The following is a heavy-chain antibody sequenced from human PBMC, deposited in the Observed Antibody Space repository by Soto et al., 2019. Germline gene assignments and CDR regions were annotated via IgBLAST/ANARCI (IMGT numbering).Heavy chain of an antibody. CDR1: GFSLRSSAVG. CDR3: ARRWGRGNDFNCCFDL. J-gene: IGHJ2*01. D-gene: IGHD3-3*01. V-gene: IGHV2-5*02. CDR2: IYWDDDK. Sequence: QITLKESGPTLVKPTQTLTLTCTFSGFSLRSSAVGVGWIRQPPGKALEWLALIYWDDDKRYSPSLKSRLTIIKDTYKTQVVLTMTNMDPVDTATYYCARRWGRGNDFNCCFDLWGRGTLVTVSS.